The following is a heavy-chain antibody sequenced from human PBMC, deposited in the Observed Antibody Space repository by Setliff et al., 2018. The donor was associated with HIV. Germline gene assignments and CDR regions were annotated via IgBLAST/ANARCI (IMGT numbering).Heavy chain of an antibody. CDR2: INTNTGNP. J-gene: IGHJ3*02. CDR3: ARGIEIWYGSSGYYNAFDI. CDR1: GYTFTSYA. D-gene: IGHD3-22*01. Sequence: GASVKVSCKASGYTFTSYAMNWVRQAPGQGLERMGWINTNTGNPTYAQGFTGRFVFSLDTSVSTAYLQISSLKAEDTAVYYCARGIEIWYGSSGYYNAFDIWGQGTMVTVSS. V-gene: IGHV7-4-1*02.